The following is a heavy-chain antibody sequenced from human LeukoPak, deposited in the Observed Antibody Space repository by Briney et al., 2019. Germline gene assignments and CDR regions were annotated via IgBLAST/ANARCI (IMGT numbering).Heavy chain of an antibody. D-gene: IGHD2-2*01. V-gene: IGHV3-48*01. Sequence: GGSLRLSCAASGFTFSSYSMNWVRQAPGKGLEWVSHISSSSSTIYYADSVKGRFTISRDNAKNSLYLQMNSLRAEDTAVYCCARDLATNSAIVVVPAAMVLDPWGQGTLVTVSS. CDR2: ISSSSSTI. CDR1: GFTFSSYS. J-gene: IGHJ5*02. CDR3: ARDLATNSAIVVVPAAMVLDP.